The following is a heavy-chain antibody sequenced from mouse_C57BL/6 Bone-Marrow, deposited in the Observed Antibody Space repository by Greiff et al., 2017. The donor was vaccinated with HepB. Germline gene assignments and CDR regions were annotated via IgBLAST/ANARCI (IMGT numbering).Heavy chain of an antibody. CDR1: GYSITSGYY. CDR2: ISYDGSN. CDR3: ARDDGYPLDY. D-gene: IGHD2-3*01. J-gene: IGHJ2*01. Sequence: ESGPGLVKPSQSLSLTCSVTGYSITSGYYWNWIRQFPGNKLEWMGYISYDGSNNYNPSLKNRISITRDTSKNQFFLKLNSVTTEDTATYYCARDDGYPLDYWGQGTTLTVSS. V-gene: IGHV3-6*01.